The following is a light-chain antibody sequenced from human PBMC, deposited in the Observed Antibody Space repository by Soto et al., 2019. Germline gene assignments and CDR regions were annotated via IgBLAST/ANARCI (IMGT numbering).Light chain of an antibody. CDR1: QSVGNN. CDR2: ATS. CDR3: QQYGDWPLT. J-gene: IGKJ4*01. V-gene: IGKV3-15*01. Sequence: EIVVTQSPATLSVSPGERATLSCRASQSVGNNFAWYPQKPGQAPKLLIFATSTRATGVPARFSGSGSGTNITLTISSLQSEDFAVYYCQQYGDWPLTFGGGAKVEIE.